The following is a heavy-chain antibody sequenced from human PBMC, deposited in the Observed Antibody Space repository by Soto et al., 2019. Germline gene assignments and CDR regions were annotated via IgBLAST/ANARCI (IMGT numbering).Heavy chain of an antibody. D-gene: IGHD3-22*01. Sequence: QVQLQESGPGLVKPSQTMSLTCTVSGGAISRGGYYWSWIRQHPGKGLEWIGYIYYSGSTYYNPSLKRRVTISVDTSKNPFSLKLSSVTAADTAGYYWARGSYYEMSGYSGPWGQGPRVTVSS. V-gene: IGHV4-31*03. CDR2: IYYSGST. CDR1: GGAISRGGYY. J-gene: IGHJ5*02. CDR3: ARGSYYEMSGYSGP.